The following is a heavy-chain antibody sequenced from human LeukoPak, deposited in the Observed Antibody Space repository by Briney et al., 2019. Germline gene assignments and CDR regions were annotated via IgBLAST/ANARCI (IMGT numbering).Heavy chain of an antibody. V-gene: IGHV4-4*09. J-gene: IGHJ4*02. CDR2: VYTSGST. CDR3: AKSYFDYSTYYSYYFNL. D-gene: IGHD4-11*01. Sequence: SETLSLTCTVSGGSISGGYWSWIRQPPGRGLEWIGYVYTSGSTNCNPSLKSRVTISVDTSKSQFALKLSSVTAADTAVYYCAKSYFDYSTYYSYYFNLRGQGALVTVSS. CDR1: GGSISGGY.